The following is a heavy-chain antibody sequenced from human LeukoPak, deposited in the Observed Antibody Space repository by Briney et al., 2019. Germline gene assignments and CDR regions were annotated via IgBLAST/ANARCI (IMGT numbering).Heavy chain of an antibody. CDR3: ARQEGGIVGPY. Sequence: SETLSLTCSVSGGSISSGSYYWGWIRQPPGKGLEWIGSIYYSGSTYYNPSLKSRVTISVDTSKNQFSLKLNSVTAADTAVYYCARQEGGIVGPYWGQGTLVTVSS. CDR1: GGSISSGSYY. V-gene: IGHV4-39*01. J-gene: IGHJ4*02. CDR2: IYYSGST. D-gene: IGHD1-26*01.